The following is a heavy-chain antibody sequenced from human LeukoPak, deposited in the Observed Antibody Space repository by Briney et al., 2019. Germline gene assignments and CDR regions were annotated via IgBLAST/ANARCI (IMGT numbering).Heavy chain of an antibody. D-gene: IGHD2/OR15-2a*01. CDR2: IYHSGST. V-gene: IGHV4-38-2*01. CDR1: GYSISSGYY. CDR3: ARHTAILYYFDY. Sequence: SETLSLTCAVSGYSISSGYYWGWIRQPPGKGLEWIGSIYHSGSTYYNPSLKSRVTISVDTSKNQFSLKLSSVTATDTAVYCRARHTAILYYFDYWGQGTLVTVSS. J-gene: IGHJ4*02.